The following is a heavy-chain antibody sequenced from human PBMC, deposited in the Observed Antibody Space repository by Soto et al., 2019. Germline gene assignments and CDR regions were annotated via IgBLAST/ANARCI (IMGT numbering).Heavy chain of an antibody. J-gene: IGHJ3*02. CDR3: AKGGSGSYSHAFDI. Sequence: SETLSLTCTVSGGSISSSSYYWGWIRQPPGKGLEWIGSIYYSGSTYYNPSLKSRVTISVDTSKNQFSLKLSSVTAADTAVYYCAKGGSGSYSHAFDIWGQGTMVTVSS. V-gene: IGHV4-39*01. D-gene: IGHD3-10*01. CDR2: IYYSGST. CDR1: GGSISSSSYY.